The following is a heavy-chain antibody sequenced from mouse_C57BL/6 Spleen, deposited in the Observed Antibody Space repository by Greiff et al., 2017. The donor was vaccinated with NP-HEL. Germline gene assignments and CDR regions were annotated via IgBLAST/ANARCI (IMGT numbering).Heavy chain of an antibody. D-gene: IGHD2-4*01. Sequence: QVQLQQSGPGLVQPSQSLSITCTVSGFSLTSYGVHWVRQSPGKGLEWLGVIWSGGSTDYNAAFISRLSISKDNSKSQVFFKMNSLQADDTAIYYCARSKITYFDYWGQGTTLTVSS. CDR3: ARSKITYFDY. CDR1: GFSLTSYG. CDR2: IWSGGST. J-gene: IGHJ2*01. V-gene: IGHV2-2*01.